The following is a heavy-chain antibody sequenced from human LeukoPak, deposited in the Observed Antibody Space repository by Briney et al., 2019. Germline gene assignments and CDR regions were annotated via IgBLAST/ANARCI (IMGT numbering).Heavy chain of an antibody. V-gene: IGHV3-23*01. J-gene: IGHJ6*02. CDR2: ISGSGDNT. CDR3: VKDRTPGGGDV. CDR1: GFTFSSYA. D-gene: IGHD2-15*01. Sequence: GGSLRLSCAASGFTFSSYAMSWVRQAPGKGLEWVSGISGSGDNTYYADSVKGRFTISRDNAKKSLYLEMNSLRTEDTAFYYCVKDRTPGGGDVWGQGTTVTVSS.